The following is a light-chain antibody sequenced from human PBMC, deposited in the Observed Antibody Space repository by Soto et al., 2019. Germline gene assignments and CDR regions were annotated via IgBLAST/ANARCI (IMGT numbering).Light chain of an antibody. CDR2: AAS. CDR1: QSVSSNY. V-gene: IGKV3-20*01. CDR3: QQYGSSPWT. Sequence: EIVLTQSPGTLSLSPGERATLSCRASQSVSSNYLAWYQQKPGQAPRLLIYAASSRATGIPDRFSGSGSGTDFTLTISRLEPGDLAVYYCQQYGSSPWTFGQGTKVEIK. J-gene: IGKJ1*01.